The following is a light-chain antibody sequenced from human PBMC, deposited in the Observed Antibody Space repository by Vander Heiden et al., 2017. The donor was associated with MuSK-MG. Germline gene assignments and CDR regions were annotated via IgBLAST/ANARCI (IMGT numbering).Light chain of an antibody. CDR1: QSIRNF. J-gene: IGKJ4*01. V-gene: IGKV1-39*01. CDR2: AAS. CDR3: QQGVSSPLT. Sequence: DIHMTQSPSSLPASIGDRVTITCRASQSIRNFLNWYQQKPGRAPRLLISAASSLQSGVPSRFSGSGSGTDFTLTINRLQPEDFATYYCQQGVSSPLTFGRGTKVEIK.